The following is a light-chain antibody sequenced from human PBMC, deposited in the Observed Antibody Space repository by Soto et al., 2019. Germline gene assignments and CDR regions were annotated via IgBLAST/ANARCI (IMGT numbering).Light chain of an antibody. CDR3: CSYAGSSSVV. CDR1: SSDVGSYNL. Sequence: QSALTQPASVSGSPGQSITISCTGTSSDVGSYNLVSWYQQHPGKAPKLMIYEGNKRPSGVSNRFSGSKSGNTASLTISGLQDEDEADYYCCSYAGSSSVVFGGGTTLTVL. CDR2: EGN. V-gene: IGLV2-23*01. J-gene: IGLJ2*01.